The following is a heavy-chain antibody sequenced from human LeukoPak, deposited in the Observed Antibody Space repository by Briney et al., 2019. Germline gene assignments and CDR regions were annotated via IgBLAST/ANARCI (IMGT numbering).Heavy chain of an antibody. CDR2: ISGSTDST. CDR1: GFTLSSYP. D-gene: IGHD6-6*01. J-gene: IGHJ6*02. Sequence: PWGSLRLSCAASGFTLSSYPMSWVRQAPGKGLEWVSDISGSTDSTYYADSVKGRFTIFRDNSNNVLYLQMNSLRPEDTAVYYCAKGGSSSSPNYYAMDVWGQGTTVTVSS. V-gene: IGHV3-23*01. CDR3: AKGGSSSSPNYYAMDV.